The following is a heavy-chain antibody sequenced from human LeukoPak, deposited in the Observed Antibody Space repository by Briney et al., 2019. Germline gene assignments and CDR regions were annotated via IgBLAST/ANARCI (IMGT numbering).Heavy chain of an antibody. D-gene: IGHD3-10*01. V-gene: IGHV4-31*03. J-gene: IGHJ4*02. CDR2: IYYSGST. CDR1: GGSISSGGSY. CDR3: ARGPRGGPYYFDY. Sequence: SQTLSLTCTVSGGSISSGGSYWSWIRQHPGKGLEWFGYIYYSGSTYYNPSLKSRVTISVDTSKDQFYVKLSSVTAGDAAVYYCARGPRGGPYYFDYWGQGTLVTVSS.